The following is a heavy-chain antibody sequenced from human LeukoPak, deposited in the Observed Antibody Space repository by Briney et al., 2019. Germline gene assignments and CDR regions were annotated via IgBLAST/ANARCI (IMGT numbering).Heavy chain of an antibody. J-gene: IGHJ4*02. CDR2: IDPSDSYT. CDR3: ARHSRYCSSTSCYAYY. V-gene: IGHV5-10-1*01. CDR1: GYSFTSYW. D-gene: IGHD2-2*01. Sequence: GESLRISCKGSGYSFTSYWISWVRQMPGKGLEWMGRIDPSDSYTNYSPSFQGHVSISADKSISTAYLQRSSLKASDTAMYYCARHSRYCSSTSCYAYYWGQGTLVTVSS.